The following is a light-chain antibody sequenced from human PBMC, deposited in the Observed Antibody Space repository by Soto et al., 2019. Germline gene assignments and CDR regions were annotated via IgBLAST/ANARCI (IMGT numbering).Light chain of an antibody. J-gene: IGLJ2*01. CDR3: GAWDDSLNGVV. CDR1: SSNIGSNT. V-gene: IGLV1-44*01. CDR2: SNN. Sequence: QPVLTQPPSASGTPGQRVTISCSGSSSNIGSNTVNWYQQLPGTAPKLLIYSNNQRPSGVPDRFSGSKSGTSASLAISGLQSEDEADYYWGAWDDSLNGVVFGGGTKLTVL.